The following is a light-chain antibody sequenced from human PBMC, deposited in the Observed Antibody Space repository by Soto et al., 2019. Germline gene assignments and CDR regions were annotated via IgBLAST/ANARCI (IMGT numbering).Light chain of an antibody. CDR2: GAS. CDR1: QSVSSN. J-gene: IGKJ4*01. V-gene: IGKV3D-15*01. Sequence: EIVMTQSPATLSVSAGERVTLSCRASQSVSSNLAWYQLKPGQAPRLLIYGASTRATGIPARFSGSGSGTDFTLTISSLQSEDFAVYYCQQYNNWPPLTFGGGTKVEIK. CDR3: QQYNNWPPLT.